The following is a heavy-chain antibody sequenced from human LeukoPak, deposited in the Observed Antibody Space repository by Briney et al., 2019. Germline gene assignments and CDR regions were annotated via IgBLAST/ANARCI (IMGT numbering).Heavy chain of an antibody. J-gene: IGHJ6*03. Sequence: SESLSLTCGVSGYPINIAYYWVWIRQPPGKGLEGIGRLYHPDSTYYNPSVKSLLTMSVDTSRNQFSLKMSFVTAADTAVYYCARQYDSYFYYYLDVWGTGTTVTVSS. V-gene: IGHV4-38-2*01. CDR1: GYPINIAYY. D-gene: IGHD3-3*01. CDR2: LYHPDST. CDR3: ARQYDSYFYYYLDV.